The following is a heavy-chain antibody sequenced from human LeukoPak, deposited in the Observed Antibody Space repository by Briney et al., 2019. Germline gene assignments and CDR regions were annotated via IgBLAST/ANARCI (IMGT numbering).Heavy chain of an antibody. CDR2: IYSGGST. CDR3: ARDLPHHYGSGID. D-gene: IGHD3-10*01. Sequence: PGGSLRLSCAASGFTVSSNYMSWVRQAPGKGLEWVSVIYSGGSTYYADSVKGRFTISRDNSKNTLYLQMNSLRAEDTAVYYCARDLPHHYGSGIDWGQGTLVTVSS. CDR1: GFTVSSNY. J-gene: IGHJ4*02. V-gene: IGHV3-66*01.